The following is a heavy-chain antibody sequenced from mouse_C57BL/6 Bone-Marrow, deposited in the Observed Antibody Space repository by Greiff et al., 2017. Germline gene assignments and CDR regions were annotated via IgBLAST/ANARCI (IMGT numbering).Heavy chain of an antibody. Sequence: EVQLVESGEGLVKPGGSLKLSCAASGFTFSSYAMSWVRQTPEKRLEWVAYISSGGDYIYYADTVKGRFTISRDNARKTLYLQMDSLKSADTAMYYCTLYGTNVAWFAYWGHGTLVTVSA. J-gene: IGHJ3*01. CDR1: GFTFSSYA. V-gene: IGHV5-9-1*02. CDR3: TLYGTNVAWFAY. D-gene: IGHD2-1*01. CDR2: ISSGGDYI.